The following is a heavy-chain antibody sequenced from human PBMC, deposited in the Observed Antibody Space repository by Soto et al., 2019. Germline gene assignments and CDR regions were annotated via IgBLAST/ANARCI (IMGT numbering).Heavy chain of an antibody. CDR3: ARVSVANDLGSGHRSYYYYYMDV. Sequence: EVQLVESGGGLVQPGGSLRLSCAASGFTFSSYWMCWVRQAPGKGLEWVANIKQDGSQKYYVDSVKGRFTISRDNAKNSLYLQMSSLRAEDTGLYYCARVSVANDLGSGHRSYYYYYMDVWGKGTTVTVSS. D-gene: IGHD2-15*01. CDR1: GFTFSSYW. CDR2: IKQDGSQK. V-gene: IGHV3-7*01. J-gene: IGHJ6*03.